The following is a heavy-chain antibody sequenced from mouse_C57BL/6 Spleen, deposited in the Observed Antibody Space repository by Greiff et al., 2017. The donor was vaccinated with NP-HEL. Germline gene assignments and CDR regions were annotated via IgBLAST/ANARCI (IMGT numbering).Heavy chain of an antibody. CDR2: IWSGGST. V-gene: IGHV2-2*01. J-gene: IGHJ2*01. CDR1: GFSLTSYG. D-gene: IGHD2-2*01. Sequence: VQLQQSGPGLVQPSQSLSITCTVSGFSLTSYGVHWVRQSPGKGLEWLGVIWSGGSTDYNAAFISRLSISKDNSKSQVSYKMNSLQADDTAIYYCARNRTVTGYYFDYWGQGTTLTVSS. CDR3: ARNRTVTGYYFDY.